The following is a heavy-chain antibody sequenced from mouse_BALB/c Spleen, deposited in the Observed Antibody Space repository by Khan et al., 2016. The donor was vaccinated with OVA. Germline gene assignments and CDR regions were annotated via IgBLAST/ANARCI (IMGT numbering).Heavy chain of an antibody. CDR2: INPTSGYP. V-gene: IGHV1-7*01. Sequence: QVQLKQSGAEQAKPGASVKMSCKTSGYTFSSYWMHWVKQRPGQGLEWIGYINPTSGYPEFNEKFKDKATLSADKSSSTAYMQLTRLTSEDSAVYYFARDRIDYWGQGTTRTVSS. J-gene: IGHJ2*01. CDR3: ARDRIDY. CDR1: GYTFSSYW.